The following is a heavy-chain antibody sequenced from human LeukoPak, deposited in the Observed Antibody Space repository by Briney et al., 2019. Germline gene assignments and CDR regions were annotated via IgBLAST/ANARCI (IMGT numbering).Heavy chain of an antibody. V-gene: IGHV4-34*01. D-gene: IGHD4-17*01. Sequence: SETLSLTCAVYGGSFSGYYWGWIRQPPGKGLEWIGEINHSGSTNYNPSLKSRVTISVDTSKNQFSLKLSSVTAADTAVYYCAIYGDYVYYFDYWGQGTLVTVSS. CDR1: GGSFSGYY. CDR2: INHSGST. J-gene: IGHJ4*02. CDR3: AIYGDYVYYFDY.